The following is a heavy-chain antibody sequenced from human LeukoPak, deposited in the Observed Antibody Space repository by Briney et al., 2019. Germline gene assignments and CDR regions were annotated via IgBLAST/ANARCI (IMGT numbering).Heavy chain of an antibody. CDR3: AKDLGRYRNNFFDY. V-gene: IGHV3-30*18. CDR2: ISYDGSNK. Sequence: GGSLRLSCAASGFTFSSYGMHWARQAPGKGLEWVAVISYDGSNKYYADSVKGRFTISRDNSKNTLYLQMNSLRADDTAVYYCAKDLGRYRNNFFDYWGQGNLVTVSS. J-gene: IGHJ4*02. D-gene: IGHD1-26*01. CDR1: GFTFSSYG.